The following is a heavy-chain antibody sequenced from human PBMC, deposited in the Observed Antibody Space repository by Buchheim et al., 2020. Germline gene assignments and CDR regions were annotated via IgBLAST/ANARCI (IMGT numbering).Heavy chain of an antibody. Sequence: QVQLVESGGGVVQPGRSLRLSCAASGFTFSSYGMHWVRQAPGKGLEWVAVISYDGSNKYYADSVKGRFTISRDNSKNTPYLKMNSLRAEDTAVYYCAKDRLRYFDWLGFYYYGMDVWGQGTT. CDR1: GFTFSSYG. V-gene: IGHV3-30*18. J-gene: IGHJ6*02. CDR2: ISYDGSNK. CDR3: AKDRLRYFDWLGFYYYGMDV. D-gene: IGHD3-9*01.